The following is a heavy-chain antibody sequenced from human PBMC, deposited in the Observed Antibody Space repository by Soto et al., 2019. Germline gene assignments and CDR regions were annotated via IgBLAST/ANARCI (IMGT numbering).Heavy chain of an antibody. CDR2: MNPNSGNT. Sequence: ASVKVSCKASGYTFTSYDINWVRQATGQGLEWMGWMNPNSGNTGYAQKFQGRVTMTRNTSISTAYMELSSLRSEDMAVYYCARGRATYYVFWSDYYGTPDYYYYYMDVWGKGTTVTVSS. CDR1: GYTFTSYD. D-gene: IGHD3-3*01. J-gene: IGHJ6*03. V-gene: IGHV1-8*01. CDR3: ARGRATYYVFWSDYYGTPDYYYYYMDV.